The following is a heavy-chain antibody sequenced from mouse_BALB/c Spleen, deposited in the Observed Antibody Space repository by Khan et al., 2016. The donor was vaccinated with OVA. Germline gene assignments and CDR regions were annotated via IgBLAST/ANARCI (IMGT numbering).Heavy chain of an antibody. J-gene: IGHJ3*01. D-gene: IGHD2-4*01. Sequence: QVQLQQSGPGLVQPSQSLSITCTVSGFSLTSYGVHWVRQSPGKGLEWLGVIWSGGSTDYNAAFISRLSINKDNSKSQVFFKLNNLQANDTAIYYCARNYDYDEGLSYWGQGTLVTVSA. CDR1: GFSLTSYG. V-gene: IGHV2-2*02. CDR2: IWSGGST. CDR3: ARNYDYDEGLSY.